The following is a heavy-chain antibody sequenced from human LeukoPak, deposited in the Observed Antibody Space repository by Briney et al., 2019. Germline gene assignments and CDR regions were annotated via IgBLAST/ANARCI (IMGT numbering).Heavy chain of an antibody. CDR2: ISSSSSTI. CDR1: GFTFSDYN. CDR3: ARGARVTAGYYYYYMDV. V-gene: IGHV3-11*04. Sequence: KAGGSLRLSCAASGFTFSDYNMRWIRQAPGKGLEWVSYISSSSSTIYYADSVKGRFTISRDNAKNSLYLQMNSLRAEDTAVYYCARGARVTAGYYYYYMDVWGKGTTVTISS. J-gene: IGHJ6*03. D-gene: IGHD2-21*02.